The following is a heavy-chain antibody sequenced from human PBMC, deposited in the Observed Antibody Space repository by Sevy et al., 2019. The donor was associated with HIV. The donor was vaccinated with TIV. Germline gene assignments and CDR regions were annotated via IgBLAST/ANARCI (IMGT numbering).Heavy chain of an antibody. V-gene: IGHV3-21*01. D-gene: IGHD3-16*01. CDR2: ISSSSSYI. J-gene: IGHJ3*02. CDR1: GFTFSSYS. Sequence: GGSLRLSCAASGFTFSSYSMNWVHQAPGKGLEWVSSISSSSSYIYYADSVNGRFTISRDNAKNSLYLQMNSLRAEDTAVYYCAREITKDDAFDIWGQWTMVTVSS. CDR3: AREITKDDAFDI.